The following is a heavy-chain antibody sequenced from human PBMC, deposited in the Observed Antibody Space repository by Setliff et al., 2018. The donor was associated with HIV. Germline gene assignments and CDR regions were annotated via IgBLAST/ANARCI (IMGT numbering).Heavy chain of an antibody. CDR1: GFTFSSYA. CDR3: AKGFRPVDTALVSGPTY. J-gene: IGHJ4*02. D-gene: IGHD5-18*01. Sequence: PGGSLRLSCAASGFTFSSYAMAWVRQAPGKGLEWVSAISGSGGSTYYADSVKGRFTISRDKSKNTVYLQMYSLRAEDTALYYCAKGFRPVDTALVSGPTYWGQGIRVTVSS. V-gene: IGHV3-23*01. CDR2: ISGSGGST.